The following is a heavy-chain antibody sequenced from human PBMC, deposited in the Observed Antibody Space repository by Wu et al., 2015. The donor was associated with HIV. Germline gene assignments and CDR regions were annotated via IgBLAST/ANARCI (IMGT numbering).Heavy chain of an antibody. CDR1: GGTFSNYA. CDR3: ARVFGGSNYDILTGYGAGGFDP. CDR2: IIPIFGTA. V-gene: IGHV1-69*12. Sequence: QVQLVQSGAEVKKPGSSVKVSCKASGGTFSNYAFSWVRQAPGQGLEWMGGIIPIFGTANYAQSFQDRVTITADESTSTAYMELSSLGSDDTAVYYCARVFGGSNYDILTGYGAGGFDPWGQGTLVTVSS. J-gene: IGHJ5*02. D-gene: IGHD3-9*01.